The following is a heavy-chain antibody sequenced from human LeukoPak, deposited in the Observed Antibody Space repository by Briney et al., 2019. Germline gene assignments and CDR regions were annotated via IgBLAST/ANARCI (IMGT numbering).Heavy chain of an antibody. D-gene: IGHD2-2*01. CDR3: ARDAAAIMWFDP. J-gene: IGHJ5*02. CDR1: GYTFTSYA. CDR2: INAGNGNT. Sequence: ASVKVSCKASGYTFTSYAMHWVRQAPGQRLEWMGWINAGNGNTKYSQKFQVRVTITRDTSASTAYMELSSLRSEDTAVYYCARDAAAIMWFDPWGQGTLVTVSS. V-gene: IGHV1-3*01.